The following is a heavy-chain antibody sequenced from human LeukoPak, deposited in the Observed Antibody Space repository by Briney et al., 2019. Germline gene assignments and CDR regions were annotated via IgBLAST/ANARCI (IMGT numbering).Heavy chain of an antibody. D-gene: IGHD6-13*01. Sequence: GASVKVSCKASGYTFTSYYMHWVRQAPGHGLEWMGIINPSGDSTSYARKFQGRVTMTSDTSTSTVYMELSSLRSEDTAVYYCARIPRISSNGENYFDYWGQGTLVTVSS. CDR1: GYTFTSYY. CDR3: ARIPRISSNGENYFDY. V-gene: IGHV1-46*01. CDR2: INPSGDST. J-gene: IGHJ4*02.